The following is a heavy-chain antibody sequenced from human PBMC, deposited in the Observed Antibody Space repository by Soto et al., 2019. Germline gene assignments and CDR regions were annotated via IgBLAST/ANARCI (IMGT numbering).Heavy chain of an antibody. CDR3: ASSLSYGDYANY. D-gene: IGHD4-17*01. V-gene: IGHV3-30*03. Sequence: QVQLVESGGGLVQPGRSLRLSCAASGFTFSSYGRHWVRQAPGKGLGWGAVISYDGSNKFYADSGKGRFTISRDNSKNTLYLQMNSLRAEDTAVYYCASSLSYGDYANYWGQGTLVTVSS. CDR1: GFTFSSYG. J-gene: IGHJ4*02. CDR2: ISYDGSNK.